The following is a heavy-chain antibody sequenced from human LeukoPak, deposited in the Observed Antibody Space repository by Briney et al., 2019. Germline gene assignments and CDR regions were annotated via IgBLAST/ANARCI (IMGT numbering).Heavy chain of an antibody. J-gene: IGHJ4*02. V-gene: IGHV3-74*01. CDR2: INSDGRST. CDR1: GFTFSSFW. CDR3: ARTTTVARRGFYY. Sequence: GGSLTLSCAASGFTFSSFWMHWVRHAPGKGLVWVSRINSDGRSTNDADSVKGRFTISRDNAKNTLYLQKNSLRAEDTAVYYCARTTTVARRGFYYWGQGTLVTVSS. D-gene: IGHD4-23*01.